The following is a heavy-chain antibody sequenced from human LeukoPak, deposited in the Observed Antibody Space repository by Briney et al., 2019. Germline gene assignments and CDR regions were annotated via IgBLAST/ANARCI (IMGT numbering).Heavy chain of an antibody. CDR3: ARGFHQYCSSSACYGPSDY. CDR1: GGSISSYSYY. J-gene: IGHJ4*02. D-gene: IGHD2-2*01. V-gene: IGHV4-61*02. CDR2: IYAPENT. Sequence: SETLSLTCTVSGGSISSYSYYSNWIRQPAGRGLEWIGRIYAPENTNYNPSLKSRVTISVDTSKNQFSLKLSSVTAADTAVYYCARGFHQYCSSSACYGPSDYWGQGTLVTVSS.